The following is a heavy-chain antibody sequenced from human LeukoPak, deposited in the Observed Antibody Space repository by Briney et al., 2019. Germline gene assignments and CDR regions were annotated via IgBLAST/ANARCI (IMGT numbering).Heavy chain of an antibody. J-gene: IGHJ4*02. CDR1: EFTFSDYA. D-gene: IGHD3-10*01. CDR2: ISYNGNGK. V-gene: IGHV3-64*02. Sequence: GGSLRLSCAASEFTFSDYAMHWVRQAPGKELEYVSAISYNGNGKHYTDSVKGRFTISRDNSQRTLYLQMDNLRPEDTAVYYCGSYGSGSFPGYRGQGTLVTVSS. CDR3: GSYGSGSFPGY.